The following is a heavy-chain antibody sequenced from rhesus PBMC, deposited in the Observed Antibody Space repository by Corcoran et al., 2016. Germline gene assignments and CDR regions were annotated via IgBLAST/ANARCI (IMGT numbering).Heavy chain of an antibody. D-gene: IGHD6-31*01. CDR2: SSPLVGIT. Sequence: QVQLVQSGAEVKKPGSSVKVSCKASGFTFGSYAISWVRQAPGQGLEWMGWSSPLVGITNYAEKFQGRVTITADTSTSTAYMELSSLRSEDTAVYYCAREVAAANFDYWGQGVLVTVSS. CDR3: AREVAAANFDY. CDR1: GFTFGSYA. J-gene: IGHJ4*01. V-gene: IGHV1S10*01.